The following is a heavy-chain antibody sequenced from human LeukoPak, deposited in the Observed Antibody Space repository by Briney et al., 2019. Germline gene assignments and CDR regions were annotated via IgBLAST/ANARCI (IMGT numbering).Heavy chain of an antibody. J-gene: IGHJ6*03. CDR2: NYYSGST. Sequence: PSETLSLTCTVPGGSISSYYWSWIRQPPAKGLEWNGYNYYSGSTNYNPSLKSRVTISVDTSKNQFSLKLSSVTAADTAVYYCARVLRGYTSYYYYYYMDVWGKGTTVTVPS. V-gene: IGHV4-59*01. CDR1: GGSISSYY. D-gene: IGHD5-18*01. CDR3: ARVLRGYTSYYYYYYMDV.